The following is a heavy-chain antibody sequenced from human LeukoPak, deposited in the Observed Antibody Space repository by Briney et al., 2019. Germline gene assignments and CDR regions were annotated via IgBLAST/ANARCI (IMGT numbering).Heavy chain of an antibody. CDR2: IYHSGST. J-gene: IGHJ3*02. CDR1: GYSISSGYY. Sequence: PSETLSLTCAVSGYSISSGYYWGWIRQPPGKGLEWIGSIYHSGSTYYNPSLKSRVTISVDTSKNQFSLKLSSGTAADTAVYYCASPRYCSSTSCRGAFDIWGQGTMVTVSS. V-gene: IGHV4-38-2*01. D-gene: IGHD2-2*01. CDR3: ASPRYCSSTSCRGAFDI.